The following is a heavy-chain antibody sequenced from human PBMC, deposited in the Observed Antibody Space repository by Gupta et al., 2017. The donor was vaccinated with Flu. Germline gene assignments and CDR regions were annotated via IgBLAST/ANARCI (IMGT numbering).Heavy chain of an antibody. CDR3: ARFRGTLWFGAFDY. Sequence: QVQLQQWGAGLLKPSETLSLTCAVYGGSFRGYYWSWIRQRPGKGLEWIGELNHSGSTNYNPSLKSRVTISVDTSKNQFSLKLSSVTAADTAVYYCARFRGTLWFGAFDYWGQGTLVTGAS. J-gene: IGHJ4*02. CDR1: GGSFRGYY. CDR2: LNHSGST. V-gene: IGHV4-34*01. D-gene: IGHD3-10*01.